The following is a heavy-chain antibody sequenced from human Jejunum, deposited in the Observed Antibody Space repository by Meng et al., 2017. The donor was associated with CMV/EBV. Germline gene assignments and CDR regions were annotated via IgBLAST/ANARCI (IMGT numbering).Heavy chain of an antibody. Sequence: SGFGFTTSWRPRARQAAGQGLVWVSRINGDGRSTNYADSVKGRFTISRDNAMNTLYLQMNSLRVEDTAVYYCARGATGGSYRFDFWGHGTLVTVSS. CDR3: ARGATGGSYRFDF. J-gene: IGHJ4*01. CDR2: INGDGRST. D-gene: IGHD1-26*01. V-gene: IGHV3-74*01. CDR1: GFGFTTSW.